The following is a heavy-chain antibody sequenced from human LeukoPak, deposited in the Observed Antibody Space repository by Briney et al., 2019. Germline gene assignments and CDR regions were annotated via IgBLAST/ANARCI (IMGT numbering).Heavy chain of an antibody. CDR2: INPNSGGT. CDR3: AGRKPDCSGAYCTFDY. D-gene: IGHD2-15*01. J-gene: IGHJ4*02. Sequence: ASVKVSCKASGYTFTGYYMHWVRQAPGQGLEWMGWINPNSGGTNYAQKFQGRVTMTRDTSISTAYTELSSLTSDDTAVYYCAGRKPDCSGAYCTFDYWGQGTLVTVSS. CDR1: GYTFTGYY. V-gene: IGHV1-2*02.